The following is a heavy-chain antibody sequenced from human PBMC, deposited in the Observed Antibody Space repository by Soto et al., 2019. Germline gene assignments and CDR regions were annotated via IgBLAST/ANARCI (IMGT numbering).Heavy chain of an antibody. CDR3: ARRMRTGSPYFDY. D-gene: IGHD3-10*01. Sequence: EVQLVESGGGLXXXGGSXXLSCAASGFXXXXXSMNXXXQAPGKGLEWVSYISSSSSTIYYADSVKGRFTISRDNAKNSLYLQMNSLRDEDTAVYYCARRMRTGSPYFDYWGQVTLVTVSS. CDR1: GFXXXXXS. CDR2: ISSSSSTI. J-gene: IGHJ4*02. V-gene: IGHV3-48*02.